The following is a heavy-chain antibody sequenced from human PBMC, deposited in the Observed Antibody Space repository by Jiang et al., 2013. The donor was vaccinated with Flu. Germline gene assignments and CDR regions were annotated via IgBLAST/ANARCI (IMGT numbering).Heavy chain of an antibody. CDR2: IVVGSGNT. V-gene: IGHV1-58*02. CDR3: AADLAPMITFGGVIVTGPVDY. Sequence: EVKKPGTSVKVSCKASGFTFTSSAMQWVRQARGQRLEWIGWIVVGSGNTNYAQKFQERVTITRDMSTSTAYMELSSLRSEDTAVYYCAADLAPMITFGGVIVTGPVDYWGQGTLVTVSS. CDR1: GFTFTSSA. D-gene: IGHD3-16*02. J-gene: IGHJ4*02.